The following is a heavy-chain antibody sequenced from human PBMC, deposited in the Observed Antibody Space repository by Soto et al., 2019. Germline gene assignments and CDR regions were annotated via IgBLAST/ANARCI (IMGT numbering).Heavy chain of an antibody. V-gene: IGHV3-23*01. CDR3: AKGSLGCSSTSCYYYYYYGMDV. Sequence: EVQLLESGGGLVQPGGSLRLSCAASGFTFSSYAMSWVRQAPGKGLEWVSAISGSGGSTYYADSVKGRFTISRDNSKNTLYLQMNSLRAEDTAVYYCAKGSLGCSSTSCYYYYYYGMDVWGQGTTVTVSS. J-gene: IGHJ6*02. D-gene: IGHD2-2*01. CDR1: GFTFSSYA. CDR2: ISGSGGST.